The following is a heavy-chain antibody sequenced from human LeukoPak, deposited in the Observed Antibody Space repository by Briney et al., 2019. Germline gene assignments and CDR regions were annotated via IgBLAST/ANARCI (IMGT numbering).Heavy chain of an antibody. Sequence: PGGSLRLSCAASGFTFSSYSMNWVRQAPGKGLEWVSSISSSSSYIYYVDSVKGRFTISRDNARDSLYLQMNSLRAEDTAVYYCARNSGYSYYFDYWGQGTLVTVSS. D-gene: IGHD2-21*01. CDR2: ISSSSSYI. J-gene: IGHJ4*02. V-gene: IGHV3-21*01. CDR3: ARNSGYSYYFDY. CDR1: GFTFSSYS.